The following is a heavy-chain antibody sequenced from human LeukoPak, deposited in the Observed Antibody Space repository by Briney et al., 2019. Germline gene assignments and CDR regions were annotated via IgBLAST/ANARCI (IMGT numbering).Heavy chain of an antibody. CDR2: ISYDGSNK. J-gene: IGHJ3*02. CDR1: GFTFSSYG. V-gene: IGHV3-30*03. CDR3: AREEGSGSDDAFDI. D-gene: IGHD3-10*01. Sequence: GGSLRLSCAASGFTFSSYGLHWVRQAPGKGLEWVEVISYDGSNKYYVDSVKGRFTISRDNAENSLYLQMNSLRAEDTAMYYCAREEGSGSDDAFDIWGQGTMVTVSS.